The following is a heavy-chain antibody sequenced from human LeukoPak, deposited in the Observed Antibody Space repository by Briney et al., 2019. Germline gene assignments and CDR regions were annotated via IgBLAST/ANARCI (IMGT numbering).Heavy chain of an antibody. D-gene: IGHD3-10*02. V-gene: IGHV3-23*01. J-gene: IGHJ6*04. Sequence: GGSLRLSCAASGFTFSIYAMSWVRQAPGEGLEWVSTISGSGGNTYYADSVKGRFTISRDNAKNSLYLQMNSLRAEDTAVYYCAELGITMIGGVWGKGTTVTISS. CDR1: GFTFSIYA. CDR2: ISGSGGNT. CDR3: AELGITMIGGV.